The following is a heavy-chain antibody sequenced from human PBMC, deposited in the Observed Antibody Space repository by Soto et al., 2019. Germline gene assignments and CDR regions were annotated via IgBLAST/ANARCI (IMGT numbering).Heavy chain of an antibody. V-gene: IGHV2-70*01. D-gene: IGHD6-19*01. Sequence: SGPTLVNPTQTLTLTCTFSGFSLSTSGMCVSWIRQPPGKALEWLALIDWDDDKYYSTSLKTRLTISKDTSKNQVVLTMTNMDPVDTATYYCARIYCYSSGWYYFDYWGQGNLVTVSS. CDR2: IDWDDDK. CDR1: GFSLSTSGMC. CDR3: ARIYCYSSGWYYFDY. J-gene: IGHJ4*02.